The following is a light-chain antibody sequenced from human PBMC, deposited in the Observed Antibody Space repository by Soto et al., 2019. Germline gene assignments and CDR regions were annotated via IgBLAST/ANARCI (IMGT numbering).Light chain of an antibody. V-gene: IGKV1-5*01. CDR2: DAS. CDR3: QQYTSLWT. J-gene: IGKJ1*01. CDR1: QTISRW. Sequence: DIQMTQSPATLSASVGDRVTITCRASQTISRWLAWYQQKPGKAPQLLIYDASTLESGVPSRFSGSGSGTEFTLTINNLHPDDLATYYCQQYTSLWTFGPGTKVDIK.